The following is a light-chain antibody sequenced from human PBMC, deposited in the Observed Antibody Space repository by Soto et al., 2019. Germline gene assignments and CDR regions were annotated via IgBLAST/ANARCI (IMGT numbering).Light chain of an antibody. CDR2: GAP. CDR1: QGIGNS. Sequence: IQMTHSPSSLSASLRYSVTKSYRSSQGIGNSLGWYQQKPGKPPKVLIYGAPNLQSGVPPRFSGSGSGTDFTLAISSLQPGDSATYYCLQDINYPWTFGQGTKVDIK. CDR3: LQDINYPWT. J-gene: IGKJ1*01. V-gene: IGKV1-6*01.